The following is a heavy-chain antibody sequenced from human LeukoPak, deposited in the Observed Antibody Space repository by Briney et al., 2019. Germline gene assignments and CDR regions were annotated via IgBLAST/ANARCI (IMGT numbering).Heavy chain of an antibody. Sequence: ASVKVSCKASGYTFTSYGISWVRQPPGQGLEWMGWISAYNGNTNYAQKLQGRVTMTTDTSTSTAYMELRSLRSDDTAVYYCAREDGSGWYFDDWGQGSLVTVSS. CDR2: ISAYNGNT. J-gene: IGHJ4*02. CDR1: GYTFTSYG. CDR3: AREDGSGWYFDD. D-gene: IGHD6-19*01. V-gene: IGHV1-18*04.